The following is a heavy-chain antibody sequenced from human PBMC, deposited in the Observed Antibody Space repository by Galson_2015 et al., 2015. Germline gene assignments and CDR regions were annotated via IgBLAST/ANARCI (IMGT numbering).Heavy chain of an antibody. CDR1: GFTFTNAW. D-gene: IGHD3-10*01. CDR3: TTSIADYCDKQYFQH. CDR2: IKSNIDGGTT. V-gene: IGHV3-15*01. J-gene: IGHJ1*01. Sequence: SLRLSCAASGFTFTNAWMSWVRQAPGKGLEWVARIKSNIDGGTTEYAAPVKGRFTISRDDSKNTLYLQMNSLETEDTAVYYCTTSIADYCDKQYFQHWGQGTLVTVSS.